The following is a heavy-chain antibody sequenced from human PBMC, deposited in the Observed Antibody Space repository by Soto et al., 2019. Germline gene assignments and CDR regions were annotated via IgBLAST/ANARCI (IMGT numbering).Heavy chain of an antibody. CDR3: ARGYYYGTGSFSADNYLDV. Sequence: EVQLVESGGGLVQPGGSLRLSCAAYGFTFSSYWMTWVRQAPGKGLEWVANIKQDGSEKYYVDSVKGRFTNSTDNARNSLCLQLNSLSAEDTAVYYCARGYYYGTGSFSADNYLDVWGKGTTVTVSS. CDR1: GFTFSSYW. CDR2: IKQDGSEK. V-gene: IGHV3-7*01. J-gene: IGHJ6*03. D-gene: IGHD3-10*01.